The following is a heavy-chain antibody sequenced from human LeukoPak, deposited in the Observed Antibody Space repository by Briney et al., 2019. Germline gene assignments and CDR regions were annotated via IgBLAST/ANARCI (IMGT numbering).Heavy chain of an antibody. Sequence: SVKVSCKASGGTFSSYAISWVRQAPGQGLEWMGGIIPIFGTANYAQKFQGRVTITADESTSTAYMELSSLRSEDTAVYYCARVIQCPSANIAAAGTVDYWGQGTLVTVSS. CDR3: ARVIQCPSANIAAAGTVDY. J-gene: IGHJ4*02. D-gene: IGHD6-13*01. V-gene: IGHV1-69*13. CDR1: GGTFSSYA. CDR2: IIPIFGTA.